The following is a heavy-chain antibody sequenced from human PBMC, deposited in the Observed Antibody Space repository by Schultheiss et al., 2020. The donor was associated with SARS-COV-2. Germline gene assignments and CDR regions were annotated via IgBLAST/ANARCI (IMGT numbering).Heavy chain of an antibody. Sequence: GESLKISCAASGFTFSSYGMHWVRQAPGKGLEWVAVIWYDGSNKYYADSVKGRFTISRDNSKNTLYLQMNSLRAEDTAVYYCAKDGSARLTIFGVDQVGYYGMDVWGQGTTVTVSS. CDR2: IWYDGSNK. V-gene: IGHV3-33*06. CDR1: GFTFSSYG. D-gene: IGHD3-3*01. CDR3: AKDGSARLTIFGVDQVGYYGMDV. J-gene: IGHJ6*02.